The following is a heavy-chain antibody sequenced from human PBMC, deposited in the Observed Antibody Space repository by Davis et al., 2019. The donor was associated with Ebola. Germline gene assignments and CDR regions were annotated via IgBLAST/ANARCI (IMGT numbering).Heavy chain of an antibody. D-gene: IGHD5-24*01. CDR1: GYTFTGYY. CDR3: ARGDGVSTLNYYYGMDV. J-gene: IGHJ6*04. CDR2: INPNSGGT. Sequence: ASVKVSCKASGYTFTGYYMHWVRQAPGQGLEWMGRINPNSGGTNYAQKFQGRVTMTRDTSISTAYMELSRLRSDDTAVYYCARGDGVSTLNYYYGMDVWGKGTTVTVSS. V-gene: IGHV1-2*06.